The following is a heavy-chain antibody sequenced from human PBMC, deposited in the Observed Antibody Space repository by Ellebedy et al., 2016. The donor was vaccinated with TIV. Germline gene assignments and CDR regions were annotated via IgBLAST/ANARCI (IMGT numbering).Heavy chain of an antibody. CDR3: ARTTWGTGDAVDI. J-gene: IGHJ3*02. CDR1: GDSVSSNSTA. CDR2: IHYSGST. D-gene: IGHD3-16*01. V-gene: IGHV4-61*01. Sequence: SETLSLTCAISGDSVSSNSTAWSWIRQPPGKGLEWIGFIHYSGSTNNNPSPQSRVTISVDTSKNQVSLNVNSVTAADAAVYYCARTTWGTGDAVDIWGQGTMVSVSS.